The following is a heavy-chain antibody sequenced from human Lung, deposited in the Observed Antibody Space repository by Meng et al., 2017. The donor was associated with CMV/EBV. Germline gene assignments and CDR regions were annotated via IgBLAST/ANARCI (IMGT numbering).Heavy chain of an antibody. CDR2: VSDTHGDT. V-gene: IGHV3-23*01. D-gene: IGHD6-6*01. J-gene: IGHJ4*02. CDR3: ARLAALGY. CDR1: GFTFSCFD. Sequence: GESPMISCAASGFTFSCFDMSWVRQAPGKGLELVSTVSDTHGDTYYADSVKGRFTISRDNSKSTLYLQMNSRRADDTARYYCARLAALGYWGQGTSVTGSS.